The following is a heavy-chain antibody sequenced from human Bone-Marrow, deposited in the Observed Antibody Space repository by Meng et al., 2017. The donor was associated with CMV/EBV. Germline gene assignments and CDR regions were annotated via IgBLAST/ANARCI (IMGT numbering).Heavy chain of an antibody. J-gene: IGHJ4*01. CDR3: TTDYSRTSGWYVLAH. D-gene: IGHD6-19*01. Sequence: GGSLRLSCAASGISVDDKYMSWVRQTPGKGLEWVSLVYRNGSTSYADYVKGRFTISRDTFTNMLYLQMDSLRPEDAAIYYCTTDYSRTSGWYVLAHWSHGTRVTVSS. CDR2: VYRNGST. CDR1: GISVDDKY. V-gene: IGHV3-66*02.